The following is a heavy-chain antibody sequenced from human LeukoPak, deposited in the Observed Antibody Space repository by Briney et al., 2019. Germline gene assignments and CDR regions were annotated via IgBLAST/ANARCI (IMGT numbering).Heavy chain of an antibody. CDR2: IYDSGTT. CDR1: GGSISDGGYY. CDR3: ARGGDRRGFDY. V-gene: IGHV4-31*03. Sequence: SQTLSLTCTVSGGSISDGGYYWGRIRQHPGKGLEWIGYIYDSGTTYYSPALQSRVTISVDTSDNKFSLKLKSLTAADTAVYYCARGGDRRGFDYWGQGTLVTVSS. D-gene: IGHD1-14*01. J-gene: IGHJ4*02.